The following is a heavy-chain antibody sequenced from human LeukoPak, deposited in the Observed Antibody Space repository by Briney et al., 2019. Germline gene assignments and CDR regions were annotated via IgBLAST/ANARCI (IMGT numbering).Heavy chain of an antibody. J-gene: IGHJ6*03. CDR1: GGAFSSYA. CDR2: IIPIFGTA. Sequence: ASVKVSCKASGGAFSSYAISWVRQAPGQGLEWMGGIIPIFGTANYAQKFQGRVTITADESTSTAYMELSSLRSEDTAVYYCARGTGYSSSWYPGGYYYYMVVWGKRTTVTVSS. V-gene: IGHV1-69*13. CDR3: ARGTGYSSSWYPGGYYYYMVV. D-gene: IGHD6-13*01.